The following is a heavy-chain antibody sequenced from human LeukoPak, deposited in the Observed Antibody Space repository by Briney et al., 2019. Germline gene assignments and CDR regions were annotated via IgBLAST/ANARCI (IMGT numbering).Heavy chain of an antibody. J-gene: IGHJ4*02. D-gene: IGHD3-22*01. CDR2: IIPILGIA. Sequence: GASVKVSCKASGGTFSSYTISWVRQAPGQGLEWMGRIIPILGIANYAQKFRGRVTITADKSTSTAYMELSSLRSEDTAAYYCARVPLDYYDSSDLDYWGQGTLVTVSS. CDR3: ARVPLDYYDSSDLDY. V-gene: IGHV1-69*02. CDR1: GGTFSSYT.